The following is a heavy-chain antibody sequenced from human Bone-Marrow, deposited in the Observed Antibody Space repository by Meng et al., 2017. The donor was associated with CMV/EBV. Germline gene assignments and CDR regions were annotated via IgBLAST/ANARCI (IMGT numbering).Heavy chain of an antibody. D-gene: IGHD2-2*01. CDR3: AKGARWEVPAARDLFDD. Sequence: SLKISCAASGFTFDDYAMHWVRQAPGKGLEWVSGISWHSGSIGYADSVKGRFTISRDNSKNTLYLQMNSLRAEDTAVYYCAKGARWEVPAARDLFDDWGQGTLVTVSS. J-gene: IGHJ4*02. CDR1: GFTFDDYA. V-gene: IGHV3-9*01. CDR2: ISWHSGSI.